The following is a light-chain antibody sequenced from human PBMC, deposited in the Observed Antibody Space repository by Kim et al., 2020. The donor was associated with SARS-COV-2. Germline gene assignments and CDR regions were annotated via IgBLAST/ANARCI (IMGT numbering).Light chain of an antibody. CDR2: AAS. CDR1: QSISSY. CDR3: QQSHSTPRT. V-gene: IGKV1-39*01. Sequence: ASVGDRVTITCGASQSISSYLNWYQQKPGKAPKFLIYAASNLQSGVPSRFSGSGSGTDFTLTITSLQPEDFATYYCQQSHSTPRTFGQGTKVDIK. J-gene: IGKJ1*01.